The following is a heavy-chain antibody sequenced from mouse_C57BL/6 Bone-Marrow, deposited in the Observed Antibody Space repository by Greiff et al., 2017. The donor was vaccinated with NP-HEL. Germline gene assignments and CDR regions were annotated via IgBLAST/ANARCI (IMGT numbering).Heavy chain of an antibody. CDR1: GFTFSSYA. Sequence: EVQLVESGGGLVKPGGSLKLSCAASGFTFSSYAMSWVRQTPEKRLEWVATISDGGSYTYYPDNVKGRFTISRDNAKNNLYLQMSHLKSEDTAMYYCARVDGNPAYFDYWGQGTTLTVSS. J-gene: IGHJ2*01. V-gene: IGHV5-4*01. CDR2: ISDGGSYT. CDR3: ARVDGNPAYFDY. D-gene: IGHD2-1*01.